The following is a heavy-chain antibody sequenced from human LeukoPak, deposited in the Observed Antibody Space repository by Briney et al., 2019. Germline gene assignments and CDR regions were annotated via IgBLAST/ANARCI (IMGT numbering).Heavy chain of an antibody. CDR1: GGSISSYY. CDR3: ARPISKAVAGTLAFDY. D-gene: IGHD6-19*01. J-gene: IGHJ4*02. CDR2: MYYSGST. V-gene: IGHV4-59*08. Sequence: SETLSLTCTVSGGSISSYYWSWIRQPPGKGLEWIGYMYYSGSTNYNPSLQSRVTISVDTSKNQFSLKLSSVTAADTAVYYCARPISKAVAGTLAFDYWGQGTLVTVSS.